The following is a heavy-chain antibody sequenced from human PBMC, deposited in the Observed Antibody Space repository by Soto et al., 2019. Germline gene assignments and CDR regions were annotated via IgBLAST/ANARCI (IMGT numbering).Heavy chain of an antibody. V-gene: IGHV3-23*01. D-gene: IGHD3-22*01. CDR2: ISYGGGTT. CDR1: EFTFSNYA. J-gene: IGHJ4*02. CDR3: AKNPVYYYDSTGYHFDV. Sequence: GGSLRLSCAASEFTFSNYAMSWVRQAPGKGLEWVSAISYGGGTTYYADSVKGRFTISRDNSKNTLYLQMNSLRAEDTAVYYCAKNPVYYYDSTGYHFDVWGQGTLVSVSS.